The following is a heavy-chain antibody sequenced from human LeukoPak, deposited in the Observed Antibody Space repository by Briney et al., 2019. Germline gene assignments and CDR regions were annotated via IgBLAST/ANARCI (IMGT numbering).Heavy chain of an antibody. V-gene: IGHV3-21*01. CDR3: ARGGESGWYSFGY. CDR2: ISSSSSYI. CDR1: GFTFSSYS. D-gene: IGHD6-19*01. J-gene: IGHJ4*02. Sequence: GGSLRLSCAASGFTFSSYSMNWVRQAPGKGLEWVSSISSSSSYIYYADSVKGRFTISRDNAKNSLYLQMNSLRAEDTAVYYCARGGESGWYSFGYWGQGTLATVSS.